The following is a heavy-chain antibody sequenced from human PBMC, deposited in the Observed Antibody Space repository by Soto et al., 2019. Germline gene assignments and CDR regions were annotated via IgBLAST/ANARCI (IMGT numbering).Heavy chain of an antibody. D-gene: IGHD2-21*01. CDR1: RFTFSSYA. CDR2: ISYDGSNK. CDR3: ARDLITDSETYYYYGMDV. J-gene: IGHJ6*02. Sequence: HPGGSLRLSCAASRFTFSSYAMHWVRQAPGKGLEWVAVISYDGSNKYYADSVKGRFTISRDNSKNTLYLQMNSLRAEDTAVYYCARDLITDSETYYYYGMDVWGQGTTVTVSS. V-gene: IGHV3-30-3*01.